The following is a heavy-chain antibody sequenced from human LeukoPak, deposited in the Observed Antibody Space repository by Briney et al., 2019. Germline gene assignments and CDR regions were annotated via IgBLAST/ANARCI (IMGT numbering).Heavy chain of an antibody. CDR1: GFTVSSNY. D-gene: IGHD5-18*01. CDR3: ARESGYSYGLAGFFDY. V-gene: IGHV3-53*01. Sequence: GGSLSLSCAASGFTVSSNYMSWLRQAPGKGLEWVSVIYSDGRIHSADSVKGRFTISRGDSKNTLSLQMNSLRAEGTALYYCARESGYSYGLAGFFDYWGQGTLVTVSS. J-gene: IGHJ4*02. CDR2: IYSDGRI.